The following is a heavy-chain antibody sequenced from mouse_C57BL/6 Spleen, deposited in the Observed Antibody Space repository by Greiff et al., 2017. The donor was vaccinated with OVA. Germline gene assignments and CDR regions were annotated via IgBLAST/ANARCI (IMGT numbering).Heavy chain of an antibody. V-gene: IGHV1-61*01. D-gene: IGHD1-1*01. CDR3: ARREVDPIYYAMDY. CDR1: GYTFTSYW. Sequence: QVQLQQSGAELVRPGSSVKLSCKASGYTFTSYWMDWVKQRPGQGLEWIGNIYPSDSETHYNQKFKDKATLTVDKSSSTAYMQLSSLTSEDSAVYYCARREVDPIYYAMDYWGQGTSVTVSS. CDR2: IYPSDSET. J-gene: IGHJ4*01.